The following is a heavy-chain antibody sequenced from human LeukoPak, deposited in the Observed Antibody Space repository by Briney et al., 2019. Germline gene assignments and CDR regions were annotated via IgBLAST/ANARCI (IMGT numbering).Heavy chain of an antibody. CDR1: GFTFSYYW. CDR3: ARLSATLYWYFDL. CDR2: IWYDGINK. J-gene: IGHJ2*01. V-gene: IGHV3-33*08. D-gene: IGHD1-26*01. Sequence: QPGGSLILSCAASGFTFSYYWMGWVRQAPGKGLEWVALIWYDGINKYYADSVKGRFTISRDNSNNTLYLQMNSLRAEDTAVYYCARLSATLYWYFDLWGLGTLVTVSS.